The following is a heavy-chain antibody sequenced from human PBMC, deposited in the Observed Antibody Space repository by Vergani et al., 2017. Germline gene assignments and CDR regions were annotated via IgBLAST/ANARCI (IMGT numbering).Heavy chain of an antibody. D-gene: IGHD5-24*01. CDR3: GCGSDNYN. CDR1: GFTFSSHA. Sequence: EVQWLQSEGAVVQPGGPLRLSCVASGFTFSSHAMGWVRQGHCQGLEWVSSIKNTGDSNHYADSVKGRFTISRNNSKNTLYLQMNSLRVEDTAVYYCGCGSDNYNWGQGTLVTVPS. J-gene: IGHJ4*02. CDR2: IKNTGDSN. V-gene: IGHV3-23*01.